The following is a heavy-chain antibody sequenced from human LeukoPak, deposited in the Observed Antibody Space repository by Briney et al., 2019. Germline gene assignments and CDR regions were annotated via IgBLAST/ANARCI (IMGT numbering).Heavy chain of an antibody. Sequence: GGSLRLSCAASGFSLSTYGVSWVRQPPGEGLEWVSGITGTGGSTYYADSVKGRFTVSRDTSKNTLYLQMSSLRAEDTAIYYCAKDHGAAVAGFYYWGQGTLVTVSS. J-gene: IGHJ4*02. CDR2: ITGTGGST. D-gene: IGHD6-19*01. CDR1: GFSLSTYG. CDR3: AKDHGAAVAGFYY. V-gene: IGHV3-23*01.